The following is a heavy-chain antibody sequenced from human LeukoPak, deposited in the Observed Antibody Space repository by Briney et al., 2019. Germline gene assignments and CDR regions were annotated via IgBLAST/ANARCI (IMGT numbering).Heavy chain of an antibody. CDR3: AREKAVAGRIVDY. Sequence: SETLSLTCTVSGGSTSSYYWSWIRQPPGKGLEWIGYIYYSGSTNYNPSLKSRVTISVDTSKNQFSLKLSSVTAADTAVYYCAREKAVAGRIVDYWGQGTLVTVSS. D-gene: IGHD6-19*01. CDR2: IYYSGST. CDR1: GGSTSSYY. J-gene: IGHJ4*02. V-gene: IGHV4-59*01.